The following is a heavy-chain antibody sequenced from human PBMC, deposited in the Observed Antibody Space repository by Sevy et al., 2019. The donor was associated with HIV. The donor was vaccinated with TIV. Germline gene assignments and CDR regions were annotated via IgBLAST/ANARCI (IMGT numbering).Heavy chain of an antibody. Sequence: SETLSLTCTVSGGSISAYYWSWIRQPPGKPLEYIGYIYYTGSTNYNPSLKSRVTISVDTSKIQFSLKLNSVPAADTAVNFCARAPPVRSGDDSLNWFDPWGQRTLVTVSS. J-gene: IGHJ5*02. CDR1: GGSISAYY. V-gene: IGHV4-59*01. CDR2: IYYTGST. CDR3: ARAPPVRSGDDSLNWFDP. D-gene: IGHD5-12*01.